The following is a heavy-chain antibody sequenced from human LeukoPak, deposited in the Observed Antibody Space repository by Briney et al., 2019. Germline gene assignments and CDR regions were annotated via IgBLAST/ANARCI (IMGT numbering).Heavy chain of an antibody. J-gene: IGHJ6*03. CDR3: AKDMGSWARGGYYYMDV. CDR2: IRYDGSNK. Sequence: PGGSLRLSCAASGFTCSSYGMHWVRQAPGKGLEWVAFIRYDGSNKYYADSVKGRFTISRDNSKNTLYLQMNSLRAEDTAVYYCAKDMGSWARGGYYYMDVWGKGTTVTVSS. CDR1: GFTCSSYG. D-gene: IGHD6-13*01. V-gene: IGHV3-30*02.